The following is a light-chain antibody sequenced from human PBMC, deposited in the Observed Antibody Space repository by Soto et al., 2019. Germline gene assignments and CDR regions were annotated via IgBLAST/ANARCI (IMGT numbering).Light chain of an antibody. CDR2: DAS. V-gene: IGKV3-20*01. CDR3: QQYGSSLLT. CDR1: QSVTSSY. Sequence: EIVLTQSPGTLSLSPRERVTLSCRAGQSVTSSYLAWYQQKPGQAPRLLIYDASSRATGIPDRFSGSGSGTDFTLTISRLELEDFAVYYCQQYGSSLLTFGGGTKVEIK. J-gene: IGKJ4*01.